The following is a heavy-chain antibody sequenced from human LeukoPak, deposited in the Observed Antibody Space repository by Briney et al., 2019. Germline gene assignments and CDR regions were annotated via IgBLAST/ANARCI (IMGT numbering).Heavy chain of an antibody. D-gene: IGHD5-12*01. V-gene: IGHV4-59*01. J-gene: IGHJ3*02. Sequence: SETLSLTCTVSGGSISSYYWSWIRQPPGKGLEWIGYILYSGSTNYNPSLKSRVTISVNTSKNQFSLKLSSVTAADTAVYYCARDLYSGYDWVGFNIWGQGTVVTVSS. CDR3: ARDLYSGYDWVGFNI. CDR2: ILYSGST. CDR1: GGSISSYY.